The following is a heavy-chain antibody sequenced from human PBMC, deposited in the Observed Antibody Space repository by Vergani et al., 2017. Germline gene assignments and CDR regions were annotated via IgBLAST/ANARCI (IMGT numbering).Heavy chain of an antibody. V-gene: IGHV3-15*01. CDR2: MKSTTDGGTT. Sequence: EVQLVESGGGLVKPGGSLRLSCAASGFTFSNAWMSWVRQAPGKGLEWGGRMKSTTDGGTTDYAAPVKGRFTISRDDSKNTLYLQMNSLKTEDTAVYYCTQLRFLEWSPHNWFDPWGQGTLVTVSS. D-gene: IGHD3-3*01. J-gene: IGHJ5*02. CDR3: TQLRFLEWSPHNWFDP. CDR1: GFTFSNAW.